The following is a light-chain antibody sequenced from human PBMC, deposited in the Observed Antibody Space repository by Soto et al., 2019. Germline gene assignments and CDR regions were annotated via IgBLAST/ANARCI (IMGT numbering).Light chain of an antibody. Sequence: QSAQTQPASVSWSPGQSITISCTGTSSDVGGYNYVSWYQQHPGKAPKLMIYDVSNRPSGVSNRFSGSKSGNTASLTISGLQAEDEPDYYCSSYTSSSTYVFGTGTKLTFL. CDR2: DVS. V-gene: IGLV2-14*01. J-gene: IGLJ1*01. CDR3: SSYTSSSTYV. CDR1: SSDVGGYNY.